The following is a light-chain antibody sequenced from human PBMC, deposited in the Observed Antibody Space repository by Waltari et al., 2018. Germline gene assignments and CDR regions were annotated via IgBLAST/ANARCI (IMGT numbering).Light chain of an antibody. CDR3: SSYTSSSTLGV. Sequence: QSALTQPASVSGSPGQSITISCTGTSSDGGGYNYASWYHQHPGKAPNLMIYEVSNRPSGVSNRFSGSKSGNTASLTISGLQAEDEADYYCSSYTSSSTLGVFGGGTKLTVL. V-gene: IGLV2-14*01. CDR2: EVS. J-gene: IGLJ2*01. CDR1: SSDGGGYNY.